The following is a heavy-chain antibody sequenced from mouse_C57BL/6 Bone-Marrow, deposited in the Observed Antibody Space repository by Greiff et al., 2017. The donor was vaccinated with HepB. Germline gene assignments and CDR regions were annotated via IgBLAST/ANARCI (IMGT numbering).Heavy chain of an antibody. CDR1: GYTFTDYE. Sequence: QVQLKESGAELVRPGASVTLSCKASGYTFTDYEMHWVKQTPVHGLEWIGAIDPETGGTAYNQKFKGKAILTADKSSSTAYMELRSLTSEDSAVYYCTNLSYYYGSSYDGDYWGQGTSVTVSS. J-gene: IGHJ4*01. V-gene: IGHV1-15*01. CDR2: IDPETGGT. CDR3: TNLSYYYGSSYDGDY. D-gene: IGHD1-1*01.